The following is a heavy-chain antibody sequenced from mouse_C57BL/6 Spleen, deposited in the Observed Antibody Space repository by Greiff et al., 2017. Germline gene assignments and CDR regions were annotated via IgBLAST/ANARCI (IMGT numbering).Heavy chain of an antibody. CDR1: GYTFTDYE. J-gene: IGHJ2*01. CDR3: TRGVYYGSSYPYYFDD. D-gene: IGHD1-1*01. CDR2: IDPETGGT. V-gene: IGHV1-15*01. Sequence: QVQLKQSGAELVRPGASVTLSCKASGYTFTDYEMHWVKQTPVHGLEWIGAIDPETGGTAYNQKFKGKAILTADKSSSTAYMELRSLTSEDSAVYYCTRGVYYGSSYPYYFDDWGQGTTLTVSS.